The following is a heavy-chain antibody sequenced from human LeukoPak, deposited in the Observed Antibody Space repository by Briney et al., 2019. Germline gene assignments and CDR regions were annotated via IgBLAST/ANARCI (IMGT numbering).Heavy chain of an antibody. CDR3: GLVASGNWWFDP. Sequence: GASVKVSCKASGGTFSSYAISWVRQAPGQGLEWMGWINPNSGGTNYAQKLQDRVTMTGDTSISTAYMELRSLTSDDAAVYYCGLVASGNWWFDPWGQGTLVTVSS. CDR2: INPNSGGT. V-gene: IGHV1-2*02. J-gene: IGHJ5*02. CDR1: GGTFSSYA. D-gene: IGHD2-8*02.